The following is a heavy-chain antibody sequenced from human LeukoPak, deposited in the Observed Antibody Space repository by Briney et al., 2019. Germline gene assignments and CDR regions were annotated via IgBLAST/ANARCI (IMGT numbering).Heavy chain of an antibody. V-gene: IGHV4-38-2*02. Sequence: SETLSLTCTVSGFSISSGYYWGWIRQPPGKGLEWIGDIYHSGSAYYNPSLKSRVTLSVDTSKNQFSLNLTSVTAADTAVYYCARDRGYYDTSGYYGDAFDIWGQGTKVTVSS. J-gene: IGHJ3*02. CDR2: IYHSGSA. CDR1: GFSISSGYY. CDR3: ARDRGYYDTSGYYGDAFDI. D-gene: IGHD3-22*01.